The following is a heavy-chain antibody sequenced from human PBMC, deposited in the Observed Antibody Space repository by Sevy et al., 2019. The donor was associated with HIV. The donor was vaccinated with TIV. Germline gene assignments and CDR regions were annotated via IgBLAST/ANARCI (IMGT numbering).Heavy chain of an antibody. CDR2: ISGSGGST. J-gene: IGHJ3*02. V-gene: IGHV3-23*01. CDR1: GFTFSSYA. D-gene: IGHD6-19*01. CDR3: AKDTEQWLVSSAFDI. Sequence: GGSLRLSCAASGFTFSSYAMSWVRQAPGKGLEWVSVISGSGGSTYYADSVKGRFTISRDNSKNTLYLQMNSLRAEDTAVYYCAKDTEQWLVSSAFDIWGQGTMVTVSS.